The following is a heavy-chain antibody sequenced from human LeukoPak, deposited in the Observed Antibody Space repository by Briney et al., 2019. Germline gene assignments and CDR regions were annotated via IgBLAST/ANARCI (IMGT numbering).Heavy chain of an antibody. J-gene: IGHJ4*02. V-gene: IGHV3-7*01. Sequence: PGGSLRLSCAASGFTFNNHWMSWVRQAPGKGLEWVAHIKQDGSEKNYVDSVKGRFTISRDNAKNSLILEMDGLRVEDTAVYYCARDKMTGDSYFDYWGQGTLVTVSS. D-gene: IGHD7-27*01. CDR1: GFTFNNHW. CDR2: IKQDGSEK. CDR3: ARDKMTGDSYFDY.